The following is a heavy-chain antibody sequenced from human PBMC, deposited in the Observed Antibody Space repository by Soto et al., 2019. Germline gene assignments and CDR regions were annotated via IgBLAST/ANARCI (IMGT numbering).Heavy chain of an antibody. J-gene: IGHJ5*01. D-gene: IGHD1-1*01. Sequence: SETLSLTCTVSGASVSTGVYYWTWIRQHPGKGLEWIGYIDNSGSTYYNPSLTGRVDISVDTSKNEFSLNLQSLTAADTAFYYCARVRQGCSANNCYFDPWGQGTQVTVSS. CDR1: GASVSTGVYY. CDR3: ARVRQGCSANNCYFDP. CDR2: IDNSGST. V-gene: IGHV4-31*03.